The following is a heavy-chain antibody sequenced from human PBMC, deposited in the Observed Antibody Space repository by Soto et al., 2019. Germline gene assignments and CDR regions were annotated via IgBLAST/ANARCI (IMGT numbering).Heavy chain of an antibody. CDR2: IYHSGSS. D-gene: IGHD1-26*01. V-gene: IGHV4-4*02. Sequence: QVQLQESGPGLVKPSGTLSLSCAVSGASIPSTHWWSWVRQPPGKGLEWIGEIYHSGSSNYNSSLKSRVVTSVDKSQNQFSLNLTSVTAADTAVYYCARDSKYSRASYWYFDLWGRGTLVTVSS. CDR1: GASIPSTHW. J-gene: IGHJ2*01. CDR3: ARDSKYSRASYWYFDL.